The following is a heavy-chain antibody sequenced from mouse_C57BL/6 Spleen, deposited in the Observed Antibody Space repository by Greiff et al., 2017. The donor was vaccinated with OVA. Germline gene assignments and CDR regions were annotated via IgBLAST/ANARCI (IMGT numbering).Heavy chain of an antibody. CDR2: IRSKSSNYAT. Sequence: EVMLVESGGGLVQPKGSLKLSCAASGFTFNTYAMHWVRQAPGKGLEWDARIRSKSSNYATYYADSVKDRFTISRDDSQSMLYLQMNNLKTEDTAMYYCVREGLDFDYWGQGTTLTVSS. CDR1: GFTFNTYA. D-gene: IGHD3-1*01. J-gene: IGHJ2*01. V-gene: IGHV10-3*01. CDR3: VREGLDFDY.